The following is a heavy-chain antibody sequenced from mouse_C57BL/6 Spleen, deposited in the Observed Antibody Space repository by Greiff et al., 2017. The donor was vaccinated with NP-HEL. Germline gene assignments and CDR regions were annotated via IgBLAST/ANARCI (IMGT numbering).Heavy chain of an antibody. Sequence: EVMLVESGGGLVKPGGSLKLSCAASGFTFSSYAMSWVRQTPEKRLEWVATISDGGSYTYYPDNVKGRFTISRDNAKNNLYLQMSHLKSEDTAMYYCARGPYYYGSTRNYFDYWGQGTTLTVSS. CDR3: ARGPYYYGSTRNYFDY. V-gene: IGHV5-4*03. J-gene: IGHJ2*01. D-gene: IGHD1-1*01. CDR2: ISDGGSYT. CDR1: GFTFSSYA.